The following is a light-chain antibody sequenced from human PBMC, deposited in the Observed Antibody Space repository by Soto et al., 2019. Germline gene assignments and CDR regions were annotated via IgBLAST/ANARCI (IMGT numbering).Light chain of an antibody. CDR3: FSYSTSSSLYV. Sequence: SALTQPRSVSGSPGQSVTISCTGTTNDVGNYNYVSWYQQHPSKAPKLMIYDVTKRPSGISNRFSGSKSGDTASLTISGLQAEDEAEYSCFSYSTSSSLYVFGSGTKVTVL. CDR1: TNDVGNYNY. J-gene: IGLJ1*01. V-gene: IGLV2-11*01. CDR2: DVT.